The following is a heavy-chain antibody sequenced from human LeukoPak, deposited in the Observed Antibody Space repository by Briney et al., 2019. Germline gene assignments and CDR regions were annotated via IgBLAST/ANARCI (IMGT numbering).Heavy chain of an antibody. D-gene: IGHD1/OR15-1a*01. J-gene: IGHJ4*02. CDR3: AKTKASPYYFDY. Sequence: GGSLRLSCAASGFTFSSYAMHWVRQAPGKGLEWVAVISYDGSNKYYADSVKGRFTISRDNSKNTLYLQMNSLRAEDTAVYYCAKTKASPYYFDYWGQGTLVTVSS. CDR1: GFTFSSYA. V-gene: IGHV3-30*04. CDR2: ISYDGSNK.